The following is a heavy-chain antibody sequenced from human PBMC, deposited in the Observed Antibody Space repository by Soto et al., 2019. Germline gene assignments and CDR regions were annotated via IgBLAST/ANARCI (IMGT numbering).Heavy chain of an antibody. J-gene: IGHJ6*02. CDR1: GGSLSGYY. Sequence: SETPSLTCPVSGGSLSGYYWGWVRQPPGKGREWIGYIYYSGSTNYNPSLKSRVTIPVDTSKNQFSLKLSSVTAADTAVYYCSRGTVTLLPYYYYYGMDVWGQGTTVTVSS. CDR3: SRGTVTLLPYYYYYGMDV. V-gene: IGHV4-59*01. CDR2: IYYSGST. D-gene: IGHD4-17*01.